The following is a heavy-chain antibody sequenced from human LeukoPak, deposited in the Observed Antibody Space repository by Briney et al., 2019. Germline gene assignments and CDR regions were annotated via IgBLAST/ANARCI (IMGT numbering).Heavy chain of an antibody. Sequence: GGSLRLSCAASGPSGLTFSDHYMDWVRQAPGKGLEWVGRIRNKADSYITHYAASVKGRFTVSRDDSKNSLYLQMNSLKTEDTAVYYCAKLGAPDFDYWGQGTLVTVSS. V-gene: IGHV3-72*01. CDR3: AKLGAPDFDY. J-gene: IGHJ4*02. D-gene: IGHD7-27*01. CDR1: GPSGLTFSDHY. CDR2: IRNKADSYIT.